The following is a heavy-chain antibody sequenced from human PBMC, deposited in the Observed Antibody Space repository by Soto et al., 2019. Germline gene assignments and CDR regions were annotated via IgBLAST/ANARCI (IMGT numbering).Heavy chain of an antibody. V-gene: IGHV4-61*01. CDR1: GGSVSSGSYY. D-gene: IGHD5-12*01. J-gene: IGHJ6*02. CDR2: IYYSGST. Sequence: SETLYLTCTVSGGSVSSGSYYWSWIRQPPGKGLEWIGYIYYSGSTNYNPSLKSRVTISVDTSKNQFSLKLSSVTAADTAVYYCASLSGYDYPHYYYYGMDVWGQGTTVTVSS. CDR3: ASLSGYDYPHYYYYGMDV.